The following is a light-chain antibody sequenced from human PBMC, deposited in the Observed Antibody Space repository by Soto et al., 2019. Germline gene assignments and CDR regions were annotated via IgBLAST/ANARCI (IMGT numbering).Light chain of an antibody. J-gene: IGLJ1*01. V-gene: IGLV2-14*01. CDR1: SSDNGGYNY. Sequence: QSVLTQPASVSGSPGQSITISCTGTSSDNGGYNYVSWNQQHPGKAPKLMIYDVSNRPSGVSNRFSGSKSGNTASLTISGLRAEDEADYYCSSYTSSSTLGYVFGTGTKVTVL. CDR2: DVS. CDR3: SSYTSSSTLGYV.